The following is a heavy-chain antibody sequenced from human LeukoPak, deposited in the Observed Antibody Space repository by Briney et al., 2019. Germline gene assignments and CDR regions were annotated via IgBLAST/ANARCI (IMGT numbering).Heavy chain of an antibody. V-gene: IGHV4-59*08. J-gene: IGHJ5*02. CDR3: ARHGNLSVTGTRWFDP. Sequence: KPSEALSLTCTVSGDSISSYYWSWLRQPPRKGLEWIGYIYYTGSTNYNPSLKSRVTISVDTSKNQFSLKLTSVTAADTAVYYCARHGNLSVTGTRWFDPWGQGTLVTVSS. CDR1: GDSISSYY. CDR2: IYYTGST. D-gene: IGHD6-19*01.